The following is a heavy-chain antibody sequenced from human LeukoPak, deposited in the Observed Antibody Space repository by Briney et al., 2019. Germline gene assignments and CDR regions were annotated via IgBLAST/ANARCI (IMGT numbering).Heavy chain of an antibody. CDR3: ARGVVTMVRGLRPNYYYYYMDV. D-gene: IGHD3-10*01. V-gene: IGHV1-8*01. Sequence: GASVKVSCKASGYTFTSYDINWVRQATGQGLEWMGWMNPNSGNTGYAQKFQGRVTMTRNTSISTAYMELSSLRSEDTAVYYCARGVVTMVRGLRPNYYYYYMDVWGKGTTVTISS. J-gene: IGHJ6*03. CDR1: GYTFTSYD. CDR2: MNPNSGNT.